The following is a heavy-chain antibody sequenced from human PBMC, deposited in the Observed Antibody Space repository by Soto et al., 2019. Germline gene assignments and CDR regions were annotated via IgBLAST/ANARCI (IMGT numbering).Heavy chain of an antibody. J-gene: IGHJ6*01. CDR2: INTDGDVR. CDR1: GFTLSTSA. CDR3: TRRDVFDL. Sequence: PGGSLRLSCKVSGFTLSTSAMNWVRQAPGKGLEWVSYINTDGDVRHYADSVKGRFTVSRDNAKNLVYLQRNNVGADDTAVYFCTRRDVFDLWGQGATVTVS. D-gene: IGHD3-9*01. V-gene: IGHV3-48*01.